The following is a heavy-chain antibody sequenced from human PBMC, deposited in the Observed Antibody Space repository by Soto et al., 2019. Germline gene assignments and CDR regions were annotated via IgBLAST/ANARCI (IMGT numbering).Heavy chain of an antibody. CDR3: ASGIQLWLRRINNGYSG. Sequence: QVQLVQSGAEVIKPESSVKVSCKAPGGTFSTYAISWVRQAPGQGLEWMGGIIPMFGTANYAQRFQDRVTITADESTTTVYMELSSLRSEDTAVYFCASGIQLWLRRINNGYSGWGQGTLVTVSS. CDR1: GGTFSTYA. V-gene: IGHV1-69*12. CDR2: IIPMFGTA. D-gene: IGHD5-18*01. J-gene: IGHJ4*02.